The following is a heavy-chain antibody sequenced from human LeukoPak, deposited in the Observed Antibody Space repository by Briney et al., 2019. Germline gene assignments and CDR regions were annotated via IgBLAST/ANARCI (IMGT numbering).Heavy chain of an antibody. D-gene: IGHD2-2*01. CDR1: GFTFSNYA. V-gene: IGHV3-13*01. J-gene: IGHJ4*02. Sequence: GGSLRLSCAASGFTFSNYAMTWVRQAPGRGLEWVSAIGIVGDTYYRGSVKGRFTMSRENGNNNVYLQMNSLRAEDTTVYYCAMRGDILVIPATYMFDYWGQGTLVTVSS. CDR2: IGIVGDT. CDR3: AMRGDILVIPATYMFDY.